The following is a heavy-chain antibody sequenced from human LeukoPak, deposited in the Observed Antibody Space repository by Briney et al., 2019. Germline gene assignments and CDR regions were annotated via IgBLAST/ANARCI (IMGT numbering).Heavy chain of an antibody. CDR1: GGTFSSYA. CDR2: IIPILGIA. D-gene: IGHD6-13*01. Sequence: ASVKVSCKASGGTFSSYAISWVRQAPGQGLEWMGRIIPILGIANYAQKFQGRVTITADKSTSTAYMELSSLRSEDTAVYYCARSESSSWYLGWFDPWGQGTLVTVSS. J-gene: IGHJ5*02. CDR3: ARSESSSWYLGWFDP. V-gene: IGHV1-69*04.